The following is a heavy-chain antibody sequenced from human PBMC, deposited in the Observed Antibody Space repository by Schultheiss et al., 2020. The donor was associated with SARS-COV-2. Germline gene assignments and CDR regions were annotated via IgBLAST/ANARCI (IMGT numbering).Heavy chain of an antibody. CDR1: GFTFSSYA. CDR3: AKDREIIPNGWFDP. Sequence: GGSLRLSCAASGFTFSSYAMHWVRQAPGKGLEWVAVISYDGSNKYYADSVKGRFTISRDNSKNTLYLQMNSLRAEDTAVYYCAKDREIIPNGWFDPWGQGTLVTVSS. J-gene: IGHJ5*02. V-gene: IGHV3-30*07. CDR2: ISYDGSNK. D-gene: IGHD1-26*01.